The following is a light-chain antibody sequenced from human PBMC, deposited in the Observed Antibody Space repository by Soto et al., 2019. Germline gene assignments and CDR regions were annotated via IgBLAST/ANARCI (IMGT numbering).Light chain of an antibody. CDR1: QSVSSSF. CDR3: QQYGSSPWT. CDR2: SAS. V-gene: IGKV3-20*01. J-gene: IGKJ1*01. Sequence: EILLTQSPATLSLSPGERATLSCRASQSVSSSFLAWYQQKPGRAPRLLIHSASSRATGIPDRFSGSGSGTDFTLTISRLDPEDFAVYYCQQYGSSPWTFGQGTRVEIK.